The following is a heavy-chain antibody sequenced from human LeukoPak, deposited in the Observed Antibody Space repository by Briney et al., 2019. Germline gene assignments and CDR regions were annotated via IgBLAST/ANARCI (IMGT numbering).Heavy chain of an antibody. CDR3: ARDRRLAAGWFDP. CDR2: IYSGGST. J-gene: IGHJ5*02. CDR1: GFTVSSNY. Sequence: GGSLRLSCAASGFTVSSNYMSWVRQAPGKGLEWVSVIYSGGSTYYADSVKGRFTIPRDNSKNTLYLQMNSLRAEDTAVYYCARDRRLAAGWFDPWGQGTLVTVSS. V-gene: IGHV3-66*01. D-gene: IGHD6-13*01.